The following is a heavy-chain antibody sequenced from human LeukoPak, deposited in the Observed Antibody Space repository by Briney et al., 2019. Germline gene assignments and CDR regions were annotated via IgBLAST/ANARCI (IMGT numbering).Heavy chain of an antibody. CDR2: INPNSGGT. J-gene: IGHJ5*02. CDR1: GYTFTGYY. D-gene: IGHD3-10*01. V-gene: IGHV1-2*02. CDR3: ARDYGSGSSVHPGANWFDP. Sequence: ASVKVSCKASGYTFTGYYMHWVRQAPGQGLEWMGWINPNSGGTNYAQKFQGRVTMTRDTSISTAYMELSRLRSDDTAVYYCARDYGSGSSVHPGANWFDPWGQGTLVTVSS.